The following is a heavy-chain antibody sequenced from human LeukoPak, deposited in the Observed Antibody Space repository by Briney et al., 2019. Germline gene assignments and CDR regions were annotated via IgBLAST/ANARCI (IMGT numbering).Heavy chain of an antibody. J-gene: IGHJ6*02. CDR2: VDYTGIT. Sequence: SETLSLTCTVSGGSISSSGYYWGWIRQPPGKGLEWIGSVDYTGITSHSPSLKSRVTISVDTSKNQFSLKVSSVSAADTGVCYCVSHPYSSYYYYMDVWGRGTTVTVSS. D-gene: IGHD5-18*01. V-gene: IGHV4-39*01. CDR1: GGSISSSGYY. CDR3: VSHPYSSYYYYMDV.